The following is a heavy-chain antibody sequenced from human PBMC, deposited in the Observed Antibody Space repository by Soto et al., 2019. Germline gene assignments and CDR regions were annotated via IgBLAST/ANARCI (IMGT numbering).Heavy chain of an antibody. V-gene: IGHV4-30-2*06. J-gene: IGHJ5*02. CDR2: IYRSGSS. Sequence: PSETLSLTCAVSCDSISSGANSWSWVRQSPGKGLEWIGYIYRSGSSFFNPSLRSRLTMSVDTSKNQFSLRLSSVTAADTALYYCVRGMGYCSTTTCSEDWCDPLGPGTRGTVSA. D-gene: IGHD2-2*01. CDR1: CDSISSGANS. CDR3: VRGMGYCSTTTCSEDWCDP.